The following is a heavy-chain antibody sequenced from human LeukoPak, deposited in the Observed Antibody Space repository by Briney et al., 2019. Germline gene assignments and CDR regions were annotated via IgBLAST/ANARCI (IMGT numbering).Heavy chain of an antibody. CDR1: GGSLSSGSYY. CDR3: ARPQTAFGLGELRLSGAFNI. CDR2: IYTSGST. J-gene: IGHJ3*02. D-gene: IGHD3-16*01. V-gene: IGHV4-61*02. Sequence: SETLSLTCTVSGGSLSSGSYYWSWIRQPAGKGLEWIGRIYTSGSTNYNPSLKSRVTISVDTSKNQFSLKLSSVTAADTAVYYCARPQTAFGLGELRLSGAFNIGGKGTRVTV.